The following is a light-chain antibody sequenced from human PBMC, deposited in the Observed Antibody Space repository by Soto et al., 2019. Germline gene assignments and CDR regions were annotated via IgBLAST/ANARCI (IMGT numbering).Light chain of an antibody. CDR3: QQRSNWLMYT. CDR1: QSVSSY. Sequence: EIVLTQSPATLSLSPGERATLSCRASQSVSSYLAWYQQKPGQAPRLLIYDASNRATGIPARFSGGGSGTDFTLTISSLEPEDFAVYYCQQRSNWLMYTFGQGTKLEIK. CDR2: DAS. V-gene: IGKV3-11*01. J-gene: IGKJ2*01.